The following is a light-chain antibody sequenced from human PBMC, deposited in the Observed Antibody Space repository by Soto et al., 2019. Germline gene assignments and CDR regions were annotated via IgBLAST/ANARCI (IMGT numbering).Light chain of an antibody. Sequence: EIVLTQSPATLSLSPGERATLSCRASQSVSSYLAWYQQKPGQAPRLLIYDASNRATGIPARFSGSGSGTDFTLTINSLEPEDSAVYYCQQRSNWPSITFGHGTRLEIK. V-gene: IGKV3-11*01. J-gene: IGKJ5*01. CDR2: DAS. CDR1: QSVSSY. CDR3: QQRSNWPSIT.